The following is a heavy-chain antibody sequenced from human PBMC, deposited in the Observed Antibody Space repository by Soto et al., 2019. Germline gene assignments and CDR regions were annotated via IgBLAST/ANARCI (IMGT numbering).Heavy chain of an antibody. CDR2: IIPIFGTA. CDR1: GGTYSSYS. Sequence: SVQESCLASGGTYSSYSIRWVRQAPGRGVEWMGGIIPIFGTANYAQKFQGRVTSTADGTTSTAYMELSSLSSGDTAVNNCSRGASSGWSSGLIVFRNGVAQAEGYYYGMDVWGQGTTVTVSS. CDR3: SRGASSGWSSGLIVFRNGVAQAEGYYYGMDV. J-gene: IGHJ6*02. V-gene: IGHV1-69*13. D-gene: IGHD6-19*01.